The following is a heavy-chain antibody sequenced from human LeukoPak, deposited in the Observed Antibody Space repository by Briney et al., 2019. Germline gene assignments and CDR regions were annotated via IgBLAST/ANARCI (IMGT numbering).Heavy chain of an antibody. CDR3: AGHWNDDSLFEF. J-gene: IGHJ4*02. CDR1: GFIFSTYG. Sequence: GGSLRLSCAASGFIFSTYGMHWIRQAPGKGLEWVAFIRYDESSKYYADSVKGRFTISRDNSKNTLYLQMNSLRAEDTAVYYCAGHWNDDSLFEFWGQGTLVTVSS. CDR2: IRYDESSK. V-gene: IGHV3-30*02. D-gene: IGHD1-1*01.